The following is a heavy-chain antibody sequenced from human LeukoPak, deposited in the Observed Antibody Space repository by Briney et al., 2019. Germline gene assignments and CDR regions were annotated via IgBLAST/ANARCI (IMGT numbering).Heavy chain of an antibody. CDR2: INDSGST. CDR1: GGSFSGYY. J-gene: IGHJ2*01. Sequence: SETLSLTSAVYGGSFSGYYWSWMRHPPRKGLEWSWEINDSGSTNYTPSPKCRVNMSVETSKNHFSLKLNSVTAADTAVYYCAERKRRARIAVAVTHWYFHLWGSGTLVSVSS. CDR3: AERKRRARIAVAVTHWYFHL. D-gene: IGHD6-19*01. V-gene: IGHV4-34*01.